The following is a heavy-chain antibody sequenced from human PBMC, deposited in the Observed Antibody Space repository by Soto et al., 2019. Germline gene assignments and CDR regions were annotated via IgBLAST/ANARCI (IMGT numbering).Heavy chain of an antibody. CDR2: INPNSGGT. CDR1: GYTFTGYY. V-gene: IGHV1-2*04. CDR3: ARGRITIFSGRGGRFDP. D-gene: IGHD3-9*01. J-gene: IGHJ5*02. Sequence: QVQLVQSGAEVKKPGASVKVSCTASGYTFTGYYMHWVRQAPGQGLEWMGWINPNSGGTNYAQRCQGWVTLTRDTSISTASMELSRLRSDDTAVYDCARGRITIFSGRGGRFDPWGQGTLVPVSS.